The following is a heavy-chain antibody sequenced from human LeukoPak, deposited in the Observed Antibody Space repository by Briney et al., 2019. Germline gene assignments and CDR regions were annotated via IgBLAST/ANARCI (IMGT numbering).Heavy chain of an antibody. CDR1: GGSFSGYY. D-gene: IGHD6-19*01. Sequence: SETLSLTCAVYGGSFSGYYWSWIRQPPGKGLEWIGEINHSGSTNYNPSLKSRVTISVDTSKNQFSLKLSSVTAADTAVYYCARRRSSGWYPYYYDYYGMDVWGQGTTVTVSS. CDR3: ARRRSSGWYPYYYDYYGMDV. V-gene: IGHV4-34*01. CDR2: INHSGST. J-gene: IGHJ6*02.